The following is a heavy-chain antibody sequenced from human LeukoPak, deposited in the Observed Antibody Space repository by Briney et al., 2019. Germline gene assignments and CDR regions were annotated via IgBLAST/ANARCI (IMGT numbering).Heavy chain of an antibody. CDR1: GGTFSSYA. J-gene: IGHJ5*02. CDR3: ARVIGSSSFNWFDP. D-gene: IGHD6-13*01. V-gene: IGHV1-69*04. CDR2: IIPILGIA. Sequence: SVKVSCKASGGTFSSYAISWVRQAPGQGLEWMGRIIPILGIANYAQKFQGRVTITADKSTSTAYMELSSLRSEDTAVYYCARVIGSSSFNWFDPWGQGTLVTVSS.